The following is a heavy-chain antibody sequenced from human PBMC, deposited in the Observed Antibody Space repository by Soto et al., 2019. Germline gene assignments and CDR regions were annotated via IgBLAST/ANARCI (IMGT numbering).Heavy chain of an antibody. D-gene: IGHD3-16*01. Sequence: EVQLVESGGGLVQPGGSVRLSCAASGFTFSSYWMHWVRQAPGKGLVWVSSIKTDGSITTYADSVKGRFTISRDNAKNTLYLQMNSLRAEDTAVYYCARGGRGGFDYWGQGTLVTAPS. CDR3: ARGGRGGFDY. CDR1: GFTFSSYW. V-gene: IGHV3-74*01. CDR2: IKTDGSIT. J-gene: IGHJ4*02.